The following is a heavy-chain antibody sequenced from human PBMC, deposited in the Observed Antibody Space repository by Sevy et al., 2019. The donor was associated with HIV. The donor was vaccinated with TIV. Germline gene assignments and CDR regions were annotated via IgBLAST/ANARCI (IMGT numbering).Heavy chain of an antibody. CDR1: AFIFSRHG. Sequence: GGSLRLSCSASAFIFSRHGMHWVRQAPGKGLEWVAVISNDGNDKQYADSVKGRFTISRDNSRDTLYLQMNNLRLEDTAVYYCANSWGRYAGSSWLYYHYVMDVWGQGTTVTVSS. CDR2: ISNDGNDK. CDR3: ANSWGRYAGSSWLYYHYVMDV. D-gene: IGHD6-13*01. V-gene: IGHV3-30*18. J-gene: IGHJ6*02.